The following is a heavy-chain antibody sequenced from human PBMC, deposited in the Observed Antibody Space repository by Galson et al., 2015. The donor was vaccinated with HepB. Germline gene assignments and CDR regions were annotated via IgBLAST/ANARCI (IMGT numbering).Heavy chain of an antibody. Sequence: SLRLSCAASGFTFSSYSMNWVRQAPGKGLEWVSSISSSSSYIYYADSVKGRFTISRDNAKNSLYLQMNSLRAEDTAVYYCARVVTAIRHYYYYGMDVWGQGTTVTVSS. V-gene: IGHV3-21*01. CDR3: ARVVTAIRHYYYYGMDV. CDR2: ISSSSSYI. D-gene: IGHD2-21*02. CDR1: GFTFSSYS. J-gene: IGHJ6*02.